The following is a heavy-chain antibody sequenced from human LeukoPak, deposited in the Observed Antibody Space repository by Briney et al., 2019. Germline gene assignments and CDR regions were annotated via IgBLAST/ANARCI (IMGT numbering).Heavy chain of an antibody. CDR2: ISAYNGIT. D-gene: IGHD2-8*01. J-gene: IGHJ5*02. CDR3: ARTSSPYCTNGVCYGGWFDP. V-gene: IGHV1-18*01. Sequence: GASVKVSCKASGYTFTSYGISWVRQAPGQGLEWMGWISAYNGITNYAQKLQGRVTMTTDTSASTAYMELRSLRSDDTAVYYCARTSSPYCTNGVCYGGWFDPWGQGTLVTVSS. CDR1: GYTFTSYG.